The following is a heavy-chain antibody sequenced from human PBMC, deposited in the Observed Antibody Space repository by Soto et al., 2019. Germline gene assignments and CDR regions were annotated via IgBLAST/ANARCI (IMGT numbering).Heavy chain of an antibody. D-gene: IGHD3-9*01. CDR3: ARWILTGYYYWFDP. Sequence: GASVKVSCKASGYTFTSYYMHWVRQAPGQGLEWMGIINPSGGSTSYAQKFQGRVTMTTDTSTSTAYMELRSLRSDDTAVYYCARWILTGYYYWFDPWGQGTPVTVSS. CDR2: INPSGGST. J-gene: IGHJ5*02. V-gene: IGHV1-46*01. CDR1: GYTFTSYY.